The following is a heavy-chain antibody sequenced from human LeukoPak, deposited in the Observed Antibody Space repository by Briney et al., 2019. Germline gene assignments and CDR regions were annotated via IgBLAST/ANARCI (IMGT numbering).Heavy chain of an antibody. Sequence: SETLSLTCAVSGGSISSSSDYWGWIRQPPGKGLEWIGSIYYSGSTYYNPSLKSRVTISVDTSKNQFSLKLSSVTAADTAVYYCAIQTGSYSQFYNWFDPWGQGTLVTVSS. D-gene: IGHD3-10*01. CDR3: AIQTGSYSQFYNWFDP. CDR1: GGSISSSSDY. J-gene: IGHJ5*02. CDR2: IYYSGST. V-gene: IGHV4-39*01.